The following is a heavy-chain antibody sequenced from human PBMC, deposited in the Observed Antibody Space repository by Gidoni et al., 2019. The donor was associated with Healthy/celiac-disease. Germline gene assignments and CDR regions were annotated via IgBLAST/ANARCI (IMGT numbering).Heavy chain of an antibody. CDR1: GFTFSSYA. V-gene: IGHV3-30-3*01. Sequence: QVQLVESGGGVVQPGRSLRLSCAASGFTFSSYAMHWVRQAPGKGLEWVAVISYDGSNKYYADSVKGRFTISRDNSKNTLYLQMNSLRAEDTAVYYCARTVNYDSSLIPYYWGQGTLVTVSS. J-gene: IGHJ4*02. D-gene: IGHD3-22*01. CDR2: ISYDGSNK. CDR3: ARTVNYDSSLIPYY.